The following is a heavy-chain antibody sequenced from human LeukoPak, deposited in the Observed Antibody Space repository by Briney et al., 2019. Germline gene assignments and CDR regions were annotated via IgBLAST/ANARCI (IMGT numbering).Heavy chain of an antibody. D-gene: IGHD3-16*01. V-gene: IGHV3-7*01. CDR2: IKQDGSEQ. Sequence: GGSLRLSCGASGFSFSMFWMTWVRQAPGKGLEWVANIKQDGSEQYYVDSVKGRFTVSRDNAKNSLYLQMNRLRVEDTAVYYCARLADYDYAWGSDFWGQGTLVSVSS. CDR1: GFSFSMFW. J-gene: IGHJ4*02. CDR3: ARLADYDYAWGSDF.